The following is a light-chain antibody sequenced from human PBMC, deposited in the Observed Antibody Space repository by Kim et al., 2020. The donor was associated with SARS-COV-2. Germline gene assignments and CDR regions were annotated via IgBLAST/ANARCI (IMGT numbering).Light chain of an antibody. J-gene: IGLJ3*02. CDR1: SGSVSTNYY. CDR2: NTK. CDR3: VLYLDGAYWV. Sequence: QAVVTQEPSLSVSPGGTVTLTCDLTSGSVSTNYYPSWYQQTPGQAPRALIYNTKTRSSGVPDRFSGSILGNRAALTITGAQAGDESVYYCVLYLDGAYWVFGGGTQLTV. V-gene: IGLV8-61*01.